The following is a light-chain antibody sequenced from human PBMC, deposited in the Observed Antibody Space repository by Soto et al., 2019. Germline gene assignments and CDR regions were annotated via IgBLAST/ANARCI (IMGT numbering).Light chain of an antibody. CDR2: KAS. Sequence: DIQMTQSPSTLSASVGDRVTITCRASQSINTWLAWYQQKPGKAPKVLIYKASTLESGVPSRFSGSGSGTEFTLTISSLQPDDFATYYCQQYNSYSRTFGQGTKVDIK. CDR1: QSINTW. J-gene: IGKJ1*01. CDR3: QQYNSYSRT. V-gene: IGKV1-5*03.